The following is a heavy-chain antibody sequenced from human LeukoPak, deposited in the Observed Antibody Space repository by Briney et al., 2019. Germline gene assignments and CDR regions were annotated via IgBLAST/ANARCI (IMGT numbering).Heavy chain of an antibody. CDR3: ARVSPKGYYDSSGYYTY. D-gene: IGHD3-22*01. V-gene: IGHV1-2*06. Sequence: ASVKVSCKASGYTFTGYYMHGVRQVPGQGLEWMGRINPNSGGTNYAQKFQGRVTMTRDTSISTAYMELSRLRSDDTAVYYCARVSPKGYYDSSGYYTYWGQGTLVSVSS. CDR1: GYTFTGYY. J-gene: IGHJ4*02. CDR2: INPNSGGT.